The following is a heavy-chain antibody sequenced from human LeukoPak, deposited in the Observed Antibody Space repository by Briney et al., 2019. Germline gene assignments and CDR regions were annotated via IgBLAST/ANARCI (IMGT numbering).Heavy chain of an antibody. V-gene: IGHV4-59*01. Sequence: SETLSLTCTVFGGSISSYYWSWIRQPPGKGLEWIGYIYYSGSTNYNPSLKSRVTISVDTSKNQFSLKLSSVTAADTAVYYCASQPRYCSGGSCSDAFDIWGQGTMVTVSS. CDR1: GGSISSYY. CDR3: ASQPRYCSGGSCSDAFDI. D-gene: IGHD2-15*01. CDR2: IYYSGST. J-gene: IGHJ3*02.